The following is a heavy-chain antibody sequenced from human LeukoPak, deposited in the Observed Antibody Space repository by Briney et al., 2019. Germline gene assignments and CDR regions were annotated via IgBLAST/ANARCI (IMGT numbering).Heavy chain of an antibody. J-gene: IGHJ6*02. CDR2: FDPEDGET. CDR3: ATTARNPYYYDSSAPNYYYYGMDV. V-gene: IGHV1-24*01. D-gene: IGHD3-22*01. Sequence: ASVKVSCKVSGYTLTELSMHWVRRAPGKGLEWMGGFDPEDGETIYAQKFQGRVTMTEDTSTDTAYMELSSLRSEDTAVYYCATTARNPYYYDSSAPNYYYYGMDVWGQGTMVTVSS. CDR1: GYTLTELS.